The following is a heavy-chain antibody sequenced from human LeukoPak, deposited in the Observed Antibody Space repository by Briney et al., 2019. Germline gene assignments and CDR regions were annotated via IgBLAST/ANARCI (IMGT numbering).Heavy chain of an antibody. V-gene: IGHV4-4*02. CDR2: ISLAGEN. D-gene: IGHD1-26*01. Sequence: SETLSLTCGVSGGSISSTNWWSWVRPPPGQGLEGIEEISLAGENNYNHSLNGRFTISLDESRNQLSLDLTPVTAADTAVYYFSIESGALCPFCYWGQGTLVIVPP. J-gene: IGHJ4*02. CDR3: SIESGALCPFCY. CDR1: GGSISSTNW.